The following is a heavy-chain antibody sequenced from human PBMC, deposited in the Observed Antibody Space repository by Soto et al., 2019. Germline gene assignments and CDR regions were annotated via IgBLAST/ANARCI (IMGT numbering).Heavy chain of an antibody. J-gene: IGHJ4*02. V-gene: IGHV4-4*02. CDR3: ARAANYYDSTGYYTFDH. CDR2: IYHSGNT. D-gene: IGHD3-22*01. Sequence: LTCVVSGDSISSSNWWSWVRQPPGKGLEWIGEIYHSGNTNYNPSLKSRVTISVDKSKNQFSLKLRSVTAADTAVYYCARAANYYDSTGYYTFDHWGQGTLVTVSS. CDR1: GDSISSSNW.